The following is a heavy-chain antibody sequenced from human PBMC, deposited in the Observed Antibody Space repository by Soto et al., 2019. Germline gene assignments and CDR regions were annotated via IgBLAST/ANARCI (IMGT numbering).Heavy chain of an antibody. D-gene: IGHD4-17*01. CDR3: AKVFLWRTVTSYCDY. V-gene: IGHV3-23*01. Sequence: EVQLLESGGGLVQPGGSLRLSCAASGFTFSSYAMSWVRQAPGKGLEWVSAISGSGGSTYYADSVKGRFTISRDNSKNTLYLQMSSLRAEDTAVYYCAKVFLWRTVTSYCDYWGQGTLVTVSS. CDR1: GFTFSSYA. CDR2: ISGSGGST. J-gene: IGHJ4*02.